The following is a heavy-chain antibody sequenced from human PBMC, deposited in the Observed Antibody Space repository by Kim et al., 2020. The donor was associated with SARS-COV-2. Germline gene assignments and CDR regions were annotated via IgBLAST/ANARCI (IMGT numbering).Heavy chain of an antibody. CDR2: ISYDGSNK. D-gene: IGHD3-3*01. V-gene: IGHV3-30*18. Sequence: GGSLRLSCAASGFTFSSYGMHWVRQAPGKGLEWVAVISYDGSNKYYADSVKGRFTISRDNSKNTLYLQMNSLRAEDTAVYYCAKDSPSRGLRFLEWLSLPGYWGQGTLVTVSS. J-gene: IGHJ4*02. CDR3: AKDSPSRGLRFLEWLSLPGY. CDR1: GFTFSSYG.